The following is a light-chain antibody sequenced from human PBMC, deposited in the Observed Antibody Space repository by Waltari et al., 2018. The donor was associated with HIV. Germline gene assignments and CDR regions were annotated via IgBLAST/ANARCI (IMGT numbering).Light chain of an antibody. CDR1: QSVSSN. V-gene: IGKV3-15*01. J-gene: IGKJ4*01. Sequence: EVVMTQSPATLSVSQGERATLSCRASQSVSSNLAWYQQKPGQAPRLLIDDASTRATGIPARFSGGGSGTEFTLTISSLQSEDFAVYYCQQYNNWPPLTFGGGTKVEIK. CDR2: DAS. CDR3: QQYNNWPPLT.